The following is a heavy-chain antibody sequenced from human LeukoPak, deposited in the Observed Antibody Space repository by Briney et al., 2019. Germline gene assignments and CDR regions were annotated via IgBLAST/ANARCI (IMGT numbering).Heavy chain of an antibody. CDR2: IDPAGTDT. CDR1: GFSFNSYW. CDR3: GRFGYVAGIDL. Sequence: PGGSLRLSCAASGFSFNSYWMTWVRQPPGRGLEWVANIDPAGTDTYYVDPVKGRFTISRDNAKNLVYLQMNTLRAEDTAVYSCGRFGYVAGIDLWSQGTLVTVSS. D-gene: IGHD6-19*01. V-gene: IGHV3-7*01. J-gene: IGHJ4*02.